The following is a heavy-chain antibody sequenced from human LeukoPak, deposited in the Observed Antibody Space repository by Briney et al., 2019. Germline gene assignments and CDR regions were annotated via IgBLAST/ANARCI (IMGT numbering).Heavy chain of an antibody. V-gene: IGHV3-23*01. D-gene: IGHD3-22*01. Sequence: PGGSLRLSCAVSGITLSNYGMSWVRQAPGKGLEWVAGISGSGGGTTYADSVKGRFTISRDNPKSTLYLQMNSLRAEDTAVYFCAKRGVVIRVILVGFHKEAYYFDSWGQGALVTVSS. CDR3: AKRGVVIRVILVGFHKEAYYFDS. CDR2: ISGSGGGT. CDR1: GITLSNYG. J-gene: IGHJ4*02.